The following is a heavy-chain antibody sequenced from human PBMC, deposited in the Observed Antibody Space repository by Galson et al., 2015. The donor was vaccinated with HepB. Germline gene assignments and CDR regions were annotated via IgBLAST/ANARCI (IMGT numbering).Heavy chain of an antibody. Sequence: QVQLQESGPGLVKPSETLSLTCTVSGGSISSYYWSWIRQPPGKGLEWIGYIYYSGSTNYNPSLKSRVTISVDTSKNQFSLKLSSVTAADTAVYYCARAPYSSSWDWYFDLWGRGTLVTVSS. CDR2: IYYSGST. J-gene: IGHJ2*01. CDR3: ARAPYSSSWDWYFDL. D-gene: IGHD6-13*01. CDR1: GGSISSYY. V-gene: IGHV4-59*01.